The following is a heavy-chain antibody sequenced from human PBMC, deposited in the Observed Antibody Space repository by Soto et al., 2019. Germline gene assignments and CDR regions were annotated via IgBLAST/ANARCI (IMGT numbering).Heavy chain of an antibody. CDR3: AAAPYYDSSGYDKWDY. J-gene: IGHJ4*02. CDR2: IVVGSGNT. CDR1: GFTFTSSA. Sequence: QMQLVQSGPEVKKPGTSVKVSCKASGFTFTSSAVQWVRQARGQRLEWIGWIVVGSGNTNYAQKFQERVTITRDMSTSTAYMELSSLRSEDTAVYYCAAAPYYDSSGYDKWDYWGQGTLVTVSS. V-gene: IGHV1-58*01. D-gene: IGHD3-22*01.